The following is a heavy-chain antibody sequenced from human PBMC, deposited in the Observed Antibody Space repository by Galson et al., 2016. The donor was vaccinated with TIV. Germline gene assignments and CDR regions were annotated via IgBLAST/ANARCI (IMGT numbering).Heavy chain of an antibody. J-gene: IGHJ6*02. V-gene: IGHV1-69*02. D-gene: IGHD3-22*01. CDR3: HVVLTSGDSYGLDV. Sequence: SVKVSCKASGGTFHKYTISWVRQAPGQGLEWMGRIVPILGMTNYAEKFQGRVTITADRSTSTAYMELSSLRSEDTAVYYSHVVLTSGDSYGLDVWGQGTTVTDSS. CDR2: IVPILGMT. CDR1: GGTFHKYT.